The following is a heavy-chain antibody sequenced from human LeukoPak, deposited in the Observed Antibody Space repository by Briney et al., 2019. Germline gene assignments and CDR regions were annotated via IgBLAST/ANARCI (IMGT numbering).Heavy chain of an antibody. J-gene: IGHJ6*02. CDR3: ARGVVPAAMGV. CDR1: GGSISSYY. V-gene: IGHV4-59*01. D-gene: IGHD2-2*01. Sequence: PSETLSLTCTVSGGSISSYYWSWIRQPPGKGLEWIGYIYYNGSANYNPSLKSRVTISVDTSKNQFSLKLSSVTAADTAVYYCARGVVPAAMGVWGQGTTVTVSS. CDR2: IYYNGSA.